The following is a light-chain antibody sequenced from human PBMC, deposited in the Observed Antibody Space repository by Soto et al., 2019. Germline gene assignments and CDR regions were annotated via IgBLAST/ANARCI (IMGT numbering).Light chain of an antibody. Sequence: EIVMTQSPATLSVSPGERATLSCRASQSVSSNLAWYQQKPGQAPRLLIYGASTRATGIPARFIGSGSGTEFTLTISSLQPEDFAVYYCQHYNNWPRTFGQGTKVEIK. CDR3: QHYNNWPRT. J-gene: IGKJ1*01. CDR1: QSVSSN. CDR2: GAS. V-gene: IGKV3-15*01.